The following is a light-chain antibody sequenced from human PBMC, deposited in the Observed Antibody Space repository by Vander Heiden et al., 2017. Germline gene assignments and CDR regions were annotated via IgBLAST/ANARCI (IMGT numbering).Light chain of an antibody. Sequence: FMLTQPHSVSESPGKTVTISCTRSSGSIASAYVQWYQQRPGSSPTTVIYEDNRRPSGVPHRFSASIDSSSNSASLTISGRKTDDEADYYCQSYDSTSVVFGGGTKLTVL. J-gene: IGLJ2*01. V-gene: IGLV6-57*01. CDR3: QSYDSTSVV. CDR1: SGSIASAY. CDR2: EDN.